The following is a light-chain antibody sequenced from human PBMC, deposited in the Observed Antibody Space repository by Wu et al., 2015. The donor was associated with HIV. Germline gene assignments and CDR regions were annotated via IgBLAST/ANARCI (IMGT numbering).Light chain of an antibody. Sequence: EIVLTQSPGTLSLSPGERATLSCRASQSVSSNYLAWYQQKPGQAPRLLIYGASRRATGIPDRFSGSGSATEFTLTISRLEPEDFAVYFCQQYGSSPNTFGQGTKLEIK. CDR1: QSVSSNY. J-gene: IGKJ2*01. CDR2: GAS. V-gene: IGKV3-20*01. CDR3: QQYGSSPNT.